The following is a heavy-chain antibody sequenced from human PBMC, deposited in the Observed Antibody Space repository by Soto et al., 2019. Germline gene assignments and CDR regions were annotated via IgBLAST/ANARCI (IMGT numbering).Heavy chain of an antibody. CDR3: AREAAELRFLEWLFDYYYCGMDV. D-gene: IGHD3-3*01. Sequence: ASVKVSCKASGYTFTSYYMHWARQAPGQGLEWMGIINPSGGSTSYAQKFQGRVTMTRDTSTSTVYMELSSLRSEDTAVYYCAREAAELRFLEWLFDYYYCGMDVWGQGTTVTVSS. CDR1: GYTFTSYY. V-gene: IGHV1-46*01. CDR2: INPSGGST. J-gene: IGHJ6*02.